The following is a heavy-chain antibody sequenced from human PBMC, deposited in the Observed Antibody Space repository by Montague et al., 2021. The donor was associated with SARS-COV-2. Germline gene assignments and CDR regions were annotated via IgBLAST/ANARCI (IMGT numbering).Heavy chain of an antibody. CDR2: IYSAGSST. Sequence: SLRLSCAASGFTFSSYAMSWVRQPPGKGLEWVSLIYSAGSSTPYADSVKGRFTISRDNSKNMMYLQMNSLRAEDTAVYYCSGESSDPYYIDYWGQGTLVTVSS. CDR3: SGESSDPYYIDY. J-gene: IGHJ4*02. CDR1: GFTFSSYA. D-gene: IGHD3-16*02. V-gene: IGHV3-23*03.